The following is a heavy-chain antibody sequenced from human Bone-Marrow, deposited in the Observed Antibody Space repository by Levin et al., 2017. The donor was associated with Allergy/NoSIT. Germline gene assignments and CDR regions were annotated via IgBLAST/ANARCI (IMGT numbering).Heavy chain of an antibody. D-gene: IGHD3-3*01. CDR2: IYPDDSDT. CDR1: GYTFTKYW. Sequence: GASVKVSCQGSGYTFTKYWIGWVRQMPGKGLEWMGNIYPDDSDTTYNPSFQGQVTISADKSISTAYLQWTSLKASDTAMYYCARLSLYQDTWSFGPRYYYAGMGVWGQGTTVTVSS. CDR3: ARLSLYQDTWSFGPRYYYAGMGV. J-gene: IGHJ6*02. V-gene: IGHV5-51*01.